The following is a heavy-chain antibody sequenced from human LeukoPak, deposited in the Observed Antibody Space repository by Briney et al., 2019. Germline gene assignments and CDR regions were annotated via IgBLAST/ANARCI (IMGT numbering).Heavy chain of an antibody. Sequence: ASVKVSCKASGYTSTSYDINWVRQATGQGLEWMGWMNPNSGNTGYAQKFQGRVTMTRNTSISTAYMELSSLRSEDTAVYYCARAQYSTYYYYYMDVWGKGTTVTVSS. CDR3: ARAQYSTYYYYYMDV. CDR2: MNPNSGNT. CDR1: GYTSTSYD. J-gene: IGHJ6*03. V-gene: IGHV1-8*01. D-gene: IGHD6-6*01.